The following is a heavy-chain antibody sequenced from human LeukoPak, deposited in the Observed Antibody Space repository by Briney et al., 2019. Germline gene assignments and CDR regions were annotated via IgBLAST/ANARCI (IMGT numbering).Heavy chain of an antibody. CDR1: GGSFSGYY. Sequence: PSETLSLTCAVYGGSFSGYYWSWIRQPPGKGLEWIGEINHSGSTNYNPSLKSRVTISVDTSKNQFPLKLSSVTAADTAVYYCARHGIAARHLDYWGQGTLVTVSS. CDR2: INHSGST. J-gene: IGHJ4*02. V-gene: IGHV4-34*01. CDR3: ARHGIAARHLDY. D-gene: IGHD6-6*01.